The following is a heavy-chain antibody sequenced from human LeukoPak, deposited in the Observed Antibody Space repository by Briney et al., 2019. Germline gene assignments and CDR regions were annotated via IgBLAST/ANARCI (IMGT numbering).Heavy chain of an antibody. CDR1: GGSISSGGYY. CDR3: ARMGHYDFYMDV. CDR2: IYYSGST. D-gene: IGHD3-3*01. Sequence: SQTLSLTCTVSGGSISSGGYYWSWIRQPPGKGLEWIGYIYYSGSTNYNPSLKSRVTISVDTSKNQFSLKLSSVTAADTAVYYCARMGHYDFYMDVWAKGPRSPSP. J-gene: IGHJ6*03. V-gene: IGHV4-61*08.